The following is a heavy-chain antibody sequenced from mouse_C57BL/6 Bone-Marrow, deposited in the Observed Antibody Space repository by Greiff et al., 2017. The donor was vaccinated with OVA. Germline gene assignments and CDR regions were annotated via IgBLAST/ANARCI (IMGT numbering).Heavy chain of an antibody. CDR1: GYTFTSYG. D-gene: IGHD1-1*01. V-gene: IGHV1-81*01. CDR2: IYPRSGNT. Sequence: QVQLQQSGAELARPGASVKLSCKASGYTFTSYGISWVKQRTGQGLEWIGEIYPRSGNTYYNEKFKGKATLTADKSSSTAYMELLSLTSEDSAVYFGARSGSSLYYYAMDYWGQGTSVTVSS. CDR3: ARSGSSLYYYAMDY. J-gene: IGHJ4*01.